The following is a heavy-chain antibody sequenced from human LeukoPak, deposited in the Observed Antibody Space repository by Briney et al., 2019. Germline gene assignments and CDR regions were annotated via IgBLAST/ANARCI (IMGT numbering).Heavy chain of an antibody. J-gene: IGHJ4*02. D-gene: IGHD3-3*01. CDR2: IKQDGSEK. CDR1: GFTFSSYW. CDR3: AKDITIFGVVIISGQADY. Sequence: GGSLRLSCAASGFTFSSYWMSWVRQAPGKGLEWVANIKQDGSEKYYVDSVKGRFTISRDNAKNSLYLQMNSLRAEDTAVYYCAKDITIFGVVIISGQADYWGQGTLGTVSS. V-gene: IGHV3-7*01.